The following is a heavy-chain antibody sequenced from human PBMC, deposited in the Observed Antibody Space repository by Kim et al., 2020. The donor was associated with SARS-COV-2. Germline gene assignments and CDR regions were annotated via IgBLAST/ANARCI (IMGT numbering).Heavy chain of an antibody. J-gene: IGHJ6*02. CDR2: IGRTP. CDR1: GFTISDYG. Sequence: GGSLRLSCVGSGFTISDYGMSWVRQAPGKGLEWLSSIGRTPYYADSVTGRFTISRDNARSSIYLQMNSLRDEDTAVYYCTRYRSMDVWGQGTTVTVSS. V-gene: IGHV3-48*02. CDR3: TRYRSMDV. D-gene: IGHD3-16*02.